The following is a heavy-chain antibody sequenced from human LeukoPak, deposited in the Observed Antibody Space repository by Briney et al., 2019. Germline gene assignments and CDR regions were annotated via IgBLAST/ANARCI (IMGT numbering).Heavy chain of an antibody. D-gene: IGHD2-2*01. V-gene: IGHV4-4*07. CDR2: IYTSGST. CDR3: ARVVRGYCSSTSCAVWFDP. Sequence: AETLSLTCTVSGGSISSYYWSWIGQPAGKGLEWIGRIYTSGSTNYNPSLKSRVTMSVDTSKNQFSLKLSSVTAADTAVYYCARVVRGYCSSTSCAVWFDPWGQGTVVSASS. J-gene: IGHJ5*02. CDR1: GGSISSYY.